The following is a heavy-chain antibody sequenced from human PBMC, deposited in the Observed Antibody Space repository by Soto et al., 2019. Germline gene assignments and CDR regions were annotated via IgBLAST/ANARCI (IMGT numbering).Heavy chain of an antibody. J-gene: IGHJ6*02. CDR3: ARHEGGYYTATYYYYGMEV. CDR2: IDPSDSYT. V-gene: IGHV5-10-1*01. D-gene: IGHD3-3*01. Sequence: GESLKISCKGSGYSFTSYWISWVHQMPGKGLVWMGRIDPSDSYTNYSPSFQGHVTISADKSISTAYLQWSSLKASDTAMYYCARHEGGYYTATYYYYGMEVWGQGTTVTVSS. CDR1: GYSFTSYW.